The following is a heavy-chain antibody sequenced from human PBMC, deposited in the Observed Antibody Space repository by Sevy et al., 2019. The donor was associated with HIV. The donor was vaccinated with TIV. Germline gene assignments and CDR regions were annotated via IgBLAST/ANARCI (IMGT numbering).Heavy chain of an antibody. J-gene: IGHJ4*02. Sequence: GGSLRLSCAASGLTYTSYAMSWVRQAPGKGLEWVSGISGSATNAYYADSVRGRFTISRDNSMNTLYVQMNSLRAEDTAVYYCAKDLSPWTSGSFDYWGQGTLVTVSS. CDR2: ISGSATNA. D-gene: IGHD1-26*01. CDR3: AKDLSPWTSGSFDY. CDR1: GLTYTSYA. V-gene: IGHV3-23*01.